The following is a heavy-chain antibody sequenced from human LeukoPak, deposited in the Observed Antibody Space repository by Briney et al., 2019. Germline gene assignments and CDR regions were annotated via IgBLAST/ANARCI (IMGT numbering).Heavy chain of an antibody. CDR2: INSKSGDT. CDR3: AGGSDFDY. V-gene: IGHV1-2*06. Sequence: ASVKVSCKASGYTFTDYYTHWVRQAPGQGLEWMGRINSKSGDTNYAQNFQGRVTMTRDTSINTAYMELSRLTFDDTAVYYCAGGSDFDYWGQGTLVTVSS. J-gene: IGHJ4*02. CDR1: GYTFTDYY.